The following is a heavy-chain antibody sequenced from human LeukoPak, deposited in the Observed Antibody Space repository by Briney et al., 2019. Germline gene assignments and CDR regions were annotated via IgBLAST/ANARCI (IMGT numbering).Heavy chain of an antibody. V-gene: IGHV3-7*01. CDR1: GFTFSSYW. CDR2: IKQDGSEK. J-gene: IGHJ4*02. CDR3: PTSFSSRYGSGSPDY. Sequence: PGGSLRLSCAASGFTFSSYWMSWVRQAPGKGLEWVANIKQDGSEKFYVDSVKGRFTISRDNAKNSLYLQMSSLTADDTAVYYCPTSFSSRYGSGSPDYWGQGTLVTVSS. D-gene: IGHD3-10*01.